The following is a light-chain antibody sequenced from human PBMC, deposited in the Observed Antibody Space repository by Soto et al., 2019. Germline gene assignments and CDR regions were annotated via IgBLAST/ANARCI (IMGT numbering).Light chain of an antibody. Sequence: QSVLTQPASVSGSPGQSITISCTGTSSDVGGYNYVSWYQQHPGKARKLIIYDVSNRPSGVSNRFSGSKSGNTASLTISGLQAEDEADYYCISYTSSSTLVVFGGGTQLTVL. CDR3: ISYTSSSTLVV. V-gene: IGLV2-14*01. J-gene: IGLJ2*01. CDR1: SSDVGGYNY. CDR2: DVS.